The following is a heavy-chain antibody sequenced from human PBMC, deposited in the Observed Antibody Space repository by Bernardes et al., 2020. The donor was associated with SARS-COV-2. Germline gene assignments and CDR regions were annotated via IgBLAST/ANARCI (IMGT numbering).Heavy chain of an antibody. CDR1: GGSFSGYY. D-gene: IGHD1-26*01. CDR3: ARGSSPTEHWFDP. J-gene: IGHJ5*02. CDR2: INHSGTT. Sequence: ETLSLTCAVYGGSFSGYYWSWIRQPPGKGLEWIGEINHSGTTSYNPSLKSRVAISVDTSKNQFSLNLRSLTAADTAVYYCARGSSPTEHWFDPWGQGTLVTVSS. V-gene: IGHV4-34*01.